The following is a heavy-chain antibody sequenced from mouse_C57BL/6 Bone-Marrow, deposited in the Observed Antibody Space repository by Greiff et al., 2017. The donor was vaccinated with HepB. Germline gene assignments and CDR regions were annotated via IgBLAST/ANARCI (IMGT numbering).Heavy chain of an antibody. CDR3: ARDYGSSYDYAMDY. V-gene: IGHV3-6*01. Sequence: DVQLQESGPGLVKPSQSLSLTCSVTGYSITSGYYWNWIRQFPGNKLEWMGYISYDGSNNYNPSLKNRISITRDTSKNQFFLKLNSVTTEDTATYYCARDYGSSYDYAMDYWGQGTSVTVSS. CDR2: ISYDGSN. D-gene: IGHD1-1*01. CDR1: GYSITSGYY. J-gene: IGHJ4*01.